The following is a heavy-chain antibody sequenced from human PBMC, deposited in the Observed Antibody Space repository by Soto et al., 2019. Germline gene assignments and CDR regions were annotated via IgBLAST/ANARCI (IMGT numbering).Heavy chain of an antibody. Sequence: SETLSLTCAVYGGSFIGYYLSWMRQPPGKGLEWIGEINHSGSTNYHPSLKSXLTISVDTSKNQFSLKLSSVAAADTAVYYCARMANYYDFWSGYYYFDYWGQGTLVTVSS. CDR2: INHSGST. V-gene: IGHV4-34*01. D-gene: IGHD3-3*01. CDR3: ARMANYYDFWSGYYYFDY. CDR1: GGSFIGYY. J-gene: IGHJ4*02.